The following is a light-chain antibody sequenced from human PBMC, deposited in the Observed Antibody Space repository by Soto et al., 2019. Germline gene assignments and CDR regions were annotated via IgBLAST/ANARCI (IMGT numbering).Light chain of an antibody. CDR2: AAT. CDR3: QQLNSYE. V-gene: IGKV1-9*01. CDR1: QAISRY. J-gene: IGKJ1*01. Sequence: QLPQSPSSLSASIGDRVIITCRATQAISRYLAWYQQKPGAAPKLLMYAATTLQSGVPSRFSGAASGTEFTLTISSLQSDDFATYYCQQLNSYEFGQGTKVDIK.